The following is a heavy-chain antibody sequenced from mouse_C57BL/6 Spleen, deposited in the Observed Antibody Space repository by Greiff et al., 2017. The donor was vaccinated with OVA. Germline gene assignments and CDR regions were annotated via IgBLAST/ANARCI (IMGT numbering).Heavy chain of an antibody. J-gene: IGHJ1*03. Sequence: QVQLQQSGAELVRPGASVTLSCKASGYTFTDYEMHWVKQTPVHGLEWIGAIDPETGGTAYNQKFKGKAILTADKSSRTAYMELRSLTSEDAAVYYCRDSGSSYWYCDVWGTGTTVTVSS. D-gene: IGHD1-1*01. CDR1: GYTFTDYE. CDR2: IDPETGGT. CDR3: RDSGSSYWYCDV. V-gene: IGHV1-15*01.